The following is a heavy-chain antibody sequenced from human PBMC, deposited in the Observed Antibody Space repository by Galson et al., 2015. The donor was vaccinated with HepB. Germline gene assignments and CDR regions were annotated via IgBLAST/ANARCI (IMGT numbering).Heavy chain of an antibody. Sequence: SLRLSCAASGFTFSTSWMNWVRQAPGKGLEWVANINPDESHKDYGDSVRGRFTISRDNAKYSLYLQMNSLRAEDTALYYCARNSGYEVFDYWGQGALVTVSS. CDR2: INPDESHK. D-gene: IGHD5-12*01. CDR3: ARNSGYEVFDY. J-gene: IGHJ4*02. CDR1: GFTFSTSW. V-gene: IGHV3-7*01.